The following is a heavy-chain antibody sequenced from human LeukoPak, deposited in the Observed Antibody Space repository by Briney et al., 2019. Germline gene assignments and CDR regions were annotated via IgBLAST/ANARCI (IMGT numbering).Heavy chain of an antibody. CDR2: INSTSSTI. CDR3: ARAHPGDYSDFQFDY. Sequence: TGGSLRLSCAASGFTFSNAWMSWVRQAPGKGLEWVSYINSTSSTIYYADSVKGRFTISRDNAKTSLYLQMNSLRAEDTAVYYCARAHPGDYSDFQFDYWGQGTLVTVSS. CDR1: GFTFSNAW. V-gene: IGHV3-48*01. D-gene: IGHD4-11*01. J-gene: IGHJ4*02.